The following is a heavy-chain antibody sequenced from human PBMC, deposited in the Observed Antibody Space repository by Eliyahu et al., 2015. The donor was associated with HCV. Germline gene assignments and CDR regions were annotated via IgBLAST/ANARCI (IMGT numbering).Heavy chain of an antibody. J-gene: IGHJ6*02. CDR2: IQYSGST. CDR1: GGSFSGYX. CDR3: ARAAVAENGADYYGMDV. D-gene: IGHD6-19*01. Sequence: QVQLQQWGAGLLKPSETLSLTCAVYGGSFSGYXWSWIRQPPGKGLGWIGGIQYSGSTNYNPSLKSRVTISVDTSKNQFSLKLTSVTAADTAVYYCARAAVAENGADYYGMDVWGQGTTVTVSS. V-gene: IGHV4-34*01.